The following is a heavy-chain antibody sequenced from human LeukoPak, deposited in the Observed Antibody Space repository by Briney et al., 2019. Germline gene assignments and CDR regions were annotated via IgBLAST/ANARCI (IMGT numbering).Heavy chain of an antibody. CDR1: GFTLSSHA. J-gene: IGHJ3*02. V-gene: IGHV3-33*01. Sequence: GGSLRLSCAASGFTLSSHAMHWVRQAPGKGLEWVAVTWYDGSNKNYADSVKGRFTVPRDDSKNTVYLHMNNLRAEDAAVYYCARINRDAFDIWGQGTMVTVSS. CDR2: TWYDGSNK. CDR3: ARINRDAFDI.